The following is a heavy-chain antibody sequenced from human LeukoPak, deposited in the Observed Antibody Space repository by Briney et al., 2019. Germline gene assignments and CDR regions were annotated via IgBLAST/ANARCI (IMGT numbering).Heavy chain of an antibody. V-gene: IGHV3-74*01. CDR3: ARVGFAYGMDV. Sequence: GRSLRLSCAASGFTFSNYWMHWVRHAPGKGLVWVSRINIDGSTTAYADSVKGRFTISRDNAKNSLYLQMNSLRAEDTAVYYCARVGFAYGMDVWGQGTTVTVSS. CDR1: GFTFSNYW. CDR2: INIDGSTT. J-gene: IGHJ6*02.